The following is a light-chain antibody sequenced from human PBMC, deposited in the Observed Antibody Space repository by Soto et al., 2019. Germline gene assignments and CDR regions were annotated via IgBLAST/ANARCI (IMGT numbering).Light chain of an antibody. V-gene: IGKV1-5*01. CDR2: DAS. CDR1: QGISSK. Sequence: DIPMTQSPSTLSASVGDRVTITCRSSQGISSKLAWYQQKPGKAPKILIYDASNLEAGVPSRFSGSGFGTEFTLIISSLQPDDFATYYCQQYHSYKSFGQGTKVDIK. CDR3: QQYHSYKS. J-gene: IGKJ1*01.